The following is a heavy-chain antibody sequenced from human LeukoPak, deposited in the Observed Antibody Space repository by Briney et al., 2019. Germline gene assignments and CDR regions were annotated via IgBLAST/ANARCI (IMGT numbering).Heavy chain of an antibody. D-gene: IGHD3-10*01. V-gene: IGHV4-59*01. CDR1: GGSISSYY. J-gene: IGHJ4*02. Sequence: SETLSLTRTVSGGSISSYYWSWIRQPPGKGLEWIGYIYYSGSTNYNPSLESRVTISVDTSKNQFSLKLNSVTAADTAVYYCAREGLYGSGTTYFDYWGQGTLVTVSS. CDR3: AREGLYGSGTTYFDY. CDR2: IYYSGST.